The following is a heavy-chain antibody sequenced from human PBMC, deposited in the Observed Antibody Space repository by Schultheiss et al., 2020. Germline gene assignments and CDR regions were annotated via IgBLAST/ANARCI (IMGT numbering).Heavy chain of an antibody. CDR2: IYHSGST. CDR3: ARAWGGDGVRGVNYYYYYGMDV. V-gene: IGHV4-4*02. D-gene: IGHD3-10*01. Sequence: SETLSLTCAVSGGSISSSNWWSWVRQPPGKGLEWIGEIYHSGSTNYNPSLKSRVTISVDKSKNQFSLKLSSVTAADTAVYYCARAWGGDGVRGVNYYYYYGMDVWGQGTTVTVSS. J-gene: IGHJ6*02. CDR1: GGSISSSNW.